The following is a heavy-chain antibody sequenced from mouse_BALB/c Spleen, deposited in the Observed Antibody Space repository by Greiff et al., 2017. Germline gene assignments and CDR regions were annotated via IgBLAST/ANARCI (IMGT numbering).Heavy chain of an antibody. D-gene: IGHD3-1*01. Sequence: QVQLQQSGPGLVAPSQSLSITCTVSGFSLTSYDISWIRQPPGKGLEWLGVIWTGGGTNYNSAFMSRLSISKDNSKSQVFLKMNSLQTDDTAIYYCVRAGGGPYYYAMDYWGQGTSVTVSS. J-gene: IGHJ4*01. V-gene: IGHV2-9-2*01. CDR2: IWTGGGT. CDR1: GFSLTSYD. CDR3: VRAGGGPYYYAMDY.